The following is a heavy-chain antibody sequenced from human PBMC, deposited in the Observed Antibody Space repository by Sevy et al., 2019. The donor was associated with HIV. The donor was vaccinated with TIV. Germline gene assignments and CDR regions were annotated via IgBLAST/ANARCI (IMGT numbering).Heavy chain of an antibody. CDR1: GYTFTSYG. CDR3: ARVSPSPTYYDFWSGYIRGMDV. Sequence: ASVKVSCKASGYTFTSYGISWVRQARGQGLEWMGWISAYNGNTNYAQKLQGRVTMTTDTSTSTAYMELRSLRSDDTAVYYCARVSPSPTYYDFWSGYIRGMDVWGQGTTVTVSS. D-gene: IGHD3-3*01. V-gene: IGHV1-18*01. J-gene: IGHJ6*02. CDR2: ISAYNGNT.